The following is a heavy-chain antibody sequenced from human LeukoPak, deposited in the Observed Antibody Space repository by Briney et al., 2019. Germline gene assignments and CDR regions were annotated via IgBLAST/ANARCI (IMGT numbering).Heavy chain of an antibody. D-gene: IGHD5-12*01. V-gene: IGHV1-69*05. CDR2: IIPIFGTA. CDR1: GGTFSSYA. J-gene: IGHJ4*02. CDR3: ASATLGGYDGGFDY. Sequence: ASVKVSCKASGGTFSSYAISWVRQAPGQGLEWMGGIIPIFGTANYAQKFQGRVTITTDESTSTAYMELSSLRSEDTAVYYCASATLGGYDGGFDYWGQGTLVTVSS.